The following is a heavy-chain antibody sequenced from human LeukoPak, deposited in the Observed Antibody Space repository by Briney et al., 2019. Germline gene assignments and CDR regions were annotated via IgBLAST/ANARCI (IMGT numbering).Heavy chain of an antibody. J-gene: IGHJ4*02. CDR1: GYTFTSYG. D-gene: IGHD1-26*01. Sequence: GASVKVSCKASGYTFTSYGISWVRQAPGQGLEWMGWISAYNGNTNYAQKLQGRVTMTTDTSTSTAYMELRSLRSDDTAVYYCARVQVGLAMGYYFDYWGQGTLVTVSS. CDR2: ISAYNGNT. V-gene: IGHV1-18*01. CDR3: ARVQVGLAMGYYFDY.